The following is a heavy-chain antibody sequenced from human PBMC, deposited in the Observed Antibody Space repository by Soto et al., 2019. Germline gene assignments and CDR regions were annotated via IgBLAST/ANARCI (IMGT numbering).Heavy chain of an antibody. CDR3: ARDDTLRWIVVVPAAMPEDYYYYGMDV. CDR2: IIPIFGTA. Sequence: SVKVSCKASGGTFSSYAISWVRQAPGQGLEWMGGIIPIFGTANYAQKFQGRVTITADESTSTAYMEPSSLRSEDTAVYYCARDDTLRWIVVVPAAMPEDYYYYGMDVWGQGTTVTVSS. J-gene: IGHJ6*02. CDR1: GGTFSSYA. D-gene: IGHD2-2*01. V-gene: IGHV1-69*13.